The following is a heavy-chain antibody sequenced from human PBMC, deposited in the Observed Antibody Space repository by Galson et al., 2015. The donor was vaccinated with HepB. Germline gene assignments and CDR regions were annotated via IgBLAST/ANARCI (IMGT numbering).Heavy chain of an antibody. CDR2: ISSSGSTI. J-gene: IGHJ4*02. Sequence: LRLSCAASGFTFSSYEMNWVRQAPGRGLEWVSYISSSGSTIYYADSVKGRFTISRDNAKNSLYLQMNSLRAEDTAVYYCASLHFIAAAGYYFDYWGQGTLVTVSS. V-gene: IGHV3-48*03. CDR1: GFTFSSYE. D-gene: IGHD6-13*01. CDR3: ASLHFIAAAGYYFDY.